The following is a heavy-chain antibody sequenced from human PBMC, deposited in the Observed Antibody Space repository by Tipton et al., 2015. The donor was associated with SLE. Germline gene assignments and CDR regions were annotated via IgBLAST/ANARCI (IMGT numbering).Heavy chain of an antibody. D-gene: IGHD3/OR15-3a*01. CDR3: AQRSSFLTGHYTD. V-gene: IGHV4-59*03. J-gene: IGHJ4*02. Sequence: LRLSCTVSGGSIVGNYWSWIRQPPGKGLEWVGYIYYSGSANYNPPLNSRVSISVDTSHNQFSLKLTSVTAADTAMYYCAQRSSFLTGHYTDWGQGTLVTVSS. CDR2: IYYSGSA. CDR1: GGSIVGNY.